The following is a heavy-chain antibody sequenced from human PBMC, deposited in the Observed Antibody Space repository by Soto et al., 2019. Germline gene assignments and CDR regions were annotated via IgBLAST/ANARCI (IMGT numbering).Heavy chain of an antibody. D-gene: IGHD6-6*01. CDR1: GFTFSSYA. V-gene: IGHV3-23*01. Sequence: EVQLLESGGGLVQPGESLRLSCAASGFTFSSYAMSWVRQAPGKGLEWVSVISGSDDSTYYADSVKGRFTISRDNSKNTLYLQMNSLRAEDTAVYYCAKRSSSSTFDYWGQGTLLTVSS. J-gene: IGHJ4*02. CDR3: AKRSSSSTFDY. CDR2: ISGSDDST.